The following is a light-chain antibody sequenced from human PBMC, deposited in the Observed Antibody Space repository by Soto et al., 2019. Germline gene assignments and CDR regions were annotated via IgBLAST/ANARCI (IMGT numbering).Light chain of an antibody. CDR2: RND. V-gene: IGLV1-47*01. J-gene: IGLJ3*02. Sequence: QSVLTQPPSTSGTPGQGVTISCSGSSSNIGGNFVYWYQQLPGTAPKVLIYRNDKRPSGVPDRFSGSKSGTSASLAISGLRSGDEADYYCAAWDGSLSVWVFGGGTKLTVL. CDR3: AAWDGSLSVWV. CDR1: SSNIGGNF.